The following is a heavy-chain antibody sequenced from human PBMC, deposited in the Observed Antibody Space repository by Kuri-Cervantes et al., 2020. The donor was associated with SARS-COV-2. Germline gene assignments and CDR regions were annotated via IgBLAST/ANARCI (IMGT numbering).Heavy chain of an antibody. D-gene: IGHD3-22*01. CDR2: IYYSGST. Sequence: SETLSLTCAVYGGSFSSYYWSWIRQPPGKGLEWIGYIYYSGSTNYNSSLKSRVTISVDTSKNQFSLKLSSVTAADTAVYYCARETYYYDSSGYYYLYGMDVWGQGTTVTVSS. V-gene: IGHV4-59*01. J-gene: IGHJ6*02. CDR3: ARETYYYDSSGYYYLYGMDV. CDR1: GGSFSSYY.